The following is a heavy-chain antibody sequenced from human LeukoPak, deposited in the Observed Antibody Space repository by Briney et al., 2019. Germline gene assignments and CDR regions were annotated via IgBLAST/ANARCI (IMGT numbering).Heavy chain of an antibody. V-gene: IGHV3-74*01. D-gene: IGHD3-9*01. CDR2: INSDGSST. CDR3: ARSGYFDWFYH. J-gene: IGHJ5*02. CDR1: GFTFSSYW. Sequence: GGSLRLSCAASGFTFSSYWMHWVRQAPGKGLVWVSRINSDGSSTSYADSVKGRFTISRDNAKNTLYLQMNSLRAEGTAVYYCARSGYFDWFYHWGQGTLVTVSS.